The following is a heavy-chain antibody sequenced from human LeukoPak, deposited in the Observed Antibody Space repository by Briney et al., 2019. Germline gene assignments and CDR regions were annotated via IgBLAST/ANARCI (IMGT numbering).Heavy chain of an antibody. V-gene: IGHV4-38-2*01. Sequence: PSETLSLTCAVSGYSISSGYYWGWIRPPPGKGLEWIGTIYHSGSTYSNPSLKSRVTISIDTYKNQFSLKLGSVTAADTAFYYCARSGAPWSFDYWGQGTLVTVSS. CDR1: GYSISSGYY. CDR2: IYHSGST. D-gene: IGHD3-10*01. CDR3: ARSGAPWSFDY. J-gene: IGHJ4*02.